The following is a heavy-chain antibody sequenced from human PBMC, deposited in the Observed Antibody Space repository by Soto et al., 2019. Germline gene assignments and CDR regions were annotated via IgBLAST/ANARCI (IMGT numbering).Heavy chain of an antibody. CDR2: ISATSNHI. V-gene: IGHV3-21*01. CDR3: ARDSITIFGGGMDV. D-gene: IGHD3-3*01. Sequence: LRLSCVASDFTFSTYSMNWVRQAPGKGLEWVAYISATSNHIYYADSLKGRFTISRDNAKSSLYLHMNSLRAEDTAVYFCARDSITIFGGGMDVWGQGTTVTVSS. CDR1: DFTFSTYS. J-gene: IGHJ6*02.